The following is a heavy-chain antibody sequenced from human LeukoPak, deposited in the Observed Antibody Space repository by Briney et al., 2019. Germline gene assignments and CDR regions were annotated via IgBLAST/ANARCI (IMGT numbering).Heavy chain of an antibody. CDR2: ISYDGSNK. Sequence: PGRSLRLSCATSGFTFNNYGFHWVRQAPGKGLEWVAVISYDGSNKYYADSVKGQFTISRDNSKNTLYLQMNSLRAEDTAVYYCAREYYYGSGASATSWFDPWGQGTLVTVSS. J-gene: IGHJ5*02. D-gene: IGHD3-10*01. CDR1: GFTFNNYG. V-gene: IGHV3-30*19. CDR3: AREYYYGSGASATSWFDP.